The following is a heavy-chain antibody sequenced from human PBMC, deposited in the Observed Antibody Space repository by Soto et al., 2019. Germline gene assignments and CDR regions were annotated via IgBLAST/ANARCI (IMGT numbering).Heavy chain of an antibody. Sequence: GGSLRLSCAASGFTFSSYCMHWVRQAPGKGLEWVAVIWYDGSNKYYADSVKGRFTISRDNSKNTLYLQMNSLRAEDTAVYYCARDSVHTAMVPPPNDAFDIWGQGTMVTVSS. CDR1: GFTFSSYC. CDR3: ARDSVHTAMVPPPNDAFDI. V-gene: IGHV3-33*01. D-gene: IGHD5-18*01. J-gene: IGHJ3*02. CDR2: IWYDGSNK.